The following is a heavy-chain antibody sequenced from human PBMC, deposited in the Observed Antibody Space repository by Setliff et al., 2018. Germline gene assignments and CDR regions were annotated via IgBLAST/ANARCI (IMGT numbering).Heavy chain of an antibody. J-gene: IGHJ3*02. CDR2: IIPIFGSA. Sequence: SVKVSCKASGGTFNSYAISWVRQAPGQGLEWMGGIIPIFGSANYAQKFQGRVTITTDKSTSTAYMELSSLRSEDTAIYYCARDRKEVVISPSQAAFDIWGQGTMVTVS. V-gene: IGHV1-69*05. CDR1: GGTFNSYA. D-gene: IGHD3-22*01. CDR3: ARDRKEVVISPSQAAFDI.